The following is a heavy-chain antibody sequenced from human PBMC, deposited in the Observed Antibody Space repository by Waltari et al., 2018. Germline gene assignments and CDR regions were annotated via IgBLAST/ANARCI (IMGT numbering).Heavy chain of an antibody. CDR1: GYTFTSYD. CDR3: ARNFKLVFGVVYYYYMDV. J-gene: IGHJ6*03. Sequence: QVQLVQSGAEVKKPGASVKVSCKASGYTFTSYDINWVRQAHGQGLEWMGWMNPNSGNTGYAQKFQGRVTMTRNTSISTAYMELSSLRSEDTAVYYCARNFKLVFGVVYYYYMDVWGKGTTVTVSS. D-gene: IGHD3-3*01. V-gene: IGHV1-8*01. CDR2: MNPNSGNT.